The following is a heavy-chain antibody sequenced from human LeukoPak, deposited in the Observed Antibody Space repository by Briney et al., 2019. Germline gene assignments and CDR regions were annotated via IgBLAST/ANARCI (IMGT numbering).Heavy chain of an antibody. D-gene: IGHD6-19*01. CDR2: ISYDGSNK. J-gene: IGHJ6*02. Sequence: GRSLRLSCAASGFTFSSYAMHWVRQAPGKGLEWVAVISYDGSNKYYADSVKGRFTISRDNSQDRLYLQMNTLRAEDTAVYYCAKGEHLYSSGWYPGPFDGMDVWGQGTTVTVSS. V-gene: IGHV3-30*04. CDR3: AKGEHLYSSGWYPGPFDGMDV. CDR1: GFTFSSYA.